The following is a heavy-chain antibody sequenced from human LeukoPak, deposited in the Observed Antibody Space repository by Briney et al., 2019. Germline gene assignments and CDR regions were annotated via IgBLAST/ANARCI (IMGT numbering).Heavy chain of an antibody. CDR3: ARELRRITLVTPLDY. D-gene: IGHD4-23*01. V-gene: IGHV1-2*02. CDR1: GYTFNGYY. CDR2: INPNSGDT. J-gene: IGHJ4*02. Sequence: ASVKVSCKASGYTFNGYYTHWVRQAPGQGPEWMGWINPNSGDTNYAQKFQGRVTVTRDTSINTAYMELSRLRSDDTAVYYCARELRRITLVTPLDYWGQGTLVTVSS.